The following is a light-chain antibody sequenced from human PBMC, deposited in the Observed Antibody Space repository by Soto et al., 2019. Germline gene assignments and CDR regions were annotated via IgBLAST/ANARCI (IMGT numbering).Light chain of an antibody. Sequence: QLVLTQSPSASGTPGQRVTISCSGSSSNIGSNPVHWYQQLPGSAPKLLIHNNHQRPAGVPDRFSASKSGTSASLATGGLQSEDEADYYCASWDDSLSGVLFGGGTKLTVL. CDR2: NNH. CDR1: SSNIGSNP. J-gene: IGLJ2*01. CDR3: ASWDDSLSGVL. V-gene: IGLV1-44*01.